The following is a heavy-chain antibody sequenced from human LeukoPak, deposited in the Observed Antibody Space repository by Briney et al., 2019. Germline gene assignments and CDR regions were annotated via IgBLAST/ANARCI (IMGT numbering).Heavy chain of an antibody. CDR3: ATNIAVAGNAFDI. J-gene: IGHJ3*02. CDR2: INPNSGGT. CDR1: GYTFTGYY. V-gene: IGHV1-2*02. Sequence: ASVKVSCKASGYTFTGYYMHWVRQAPGQGLEWMGWINPNSGGTNYAQKFQGRVTMTRDTSISTAYMELSRLRSDDTAVYYYATNIAVAGNAFDIWGQGTMVTVSS. D-gene: IGHD6-19*01.